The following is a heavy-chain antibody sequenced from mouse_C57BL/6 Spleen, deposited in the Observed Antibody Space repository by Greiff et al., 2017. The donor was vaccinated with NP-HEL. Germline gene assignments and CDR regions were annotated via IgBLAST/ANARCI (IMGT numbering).Heavy chain of an antibody. J-gene: IGHJ2*01. CDR3: ARAEGY. CDR2: IDPSDSYT. V-gene: IGHV1-69*01. CDR1: GYTFTSYW. Sequence: QVQLKQPGAELVMPGASVKLSCKASGYTFTSYWMHWVKQRPGQGLEWIGEIDPSDSYTNYNQKFKGKSTLTVDKSSSTAYMQLSSLTSEDSAVYYCARAEGYWGQGTTLTVSS.